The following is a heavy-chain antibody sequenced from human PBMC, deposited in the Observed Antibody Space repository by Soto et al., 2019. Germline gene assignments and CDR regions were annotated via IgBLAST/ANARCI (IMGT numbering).Heavy chain of an antibody. CDR1: GFTFSSYG. CDR2: ISYDGSNK. D-gene: IGHD6-13*01. J-gene: IGHJ4*02. Sequence: GGSLRLSCAASGFTFSSYGMHWVRQAPGKGLEWVAVISYDGSNKYYADSVKGRFTISRDNSKNTLYLQMNSLRAEDTAVYYCAKSPGSEYSSSWYEGVGWGQGTLVTVSS. V-gene: IGHV3-30*18. CDR3: AKSPGSEYSSSWYEGVG.